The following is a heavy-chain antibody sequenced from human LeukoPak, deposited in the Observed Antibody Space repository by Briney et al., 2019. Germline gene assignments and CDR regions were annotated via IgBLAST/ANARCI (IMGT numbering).Heavy chain of an antibody. Sequence: SETLSLTCTVSGYSISSGYYWGWIRQPPGKGLEWIGSIYHSGSTYYNPSLKSRVTRSVDTSKNQFSLKLSSVTAADTAVYYCARDSTTVTDDWFDPWGQGTLVTVSS. J-gene: IGHJ5*02. CDR2: IYHSGST. CDR3: ARDSTTVTDDWFDP. CDR1: GYSISSGYY. V-gene: IGHV4-38-2*02. D-gene: IGHD4-17*01.